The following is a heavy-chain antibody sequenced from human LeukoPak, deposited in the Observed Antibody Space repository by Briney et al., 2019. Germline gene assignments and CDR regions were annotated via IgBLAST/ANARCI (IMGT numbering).Heavy chain of an antibody. J-gene: IGHJ4*02. CDR1: GGSISSSSYY. CDR3: ARPPLGSYGYWRYYFDY. D-gene: IGHD5-18*01. Sequence: SETLSLTCTVSGGSISSSSYYWGWIRQPPGKGLEWIGSIYYSGSTYYNPSLKSRVTISVDTSKNQFSLKLSSVTAADTAVYYCARPPLGSYGYWRYYFDYWGQGTLVTVSS. V-gene: IGHV4-39*07. CDR2: IYYSGST.